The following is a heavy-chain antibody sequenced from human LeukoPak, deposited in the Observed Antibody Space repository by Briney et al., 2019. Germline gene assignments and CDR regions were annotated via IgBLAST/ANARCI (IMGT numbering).Heavy chain of an antibody. CDR1: GYTFTDYY. D-gene: IGHD5-18*01. Sequence: ASVKVSCKASGYTFTDYYIHWVRQAPGRGLEWMGRINPNSGGTNSAQKFQGRVTMTRDTSISTAYMELSRLRSDDTAVYYCARGEWLLHYWGQGILVTVSS. V-gene: IGHV1-2*06. CDR2: INPNSGGT. CDR3: ARGEWLLHY. J-gene: IGHJ4*02.